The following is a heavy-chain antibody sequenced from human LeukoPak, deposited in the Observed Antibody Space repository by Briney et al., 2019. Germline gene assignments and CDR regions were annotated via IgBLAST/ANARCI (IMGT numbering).Heavy chain of an antibody. D-gene: IGHD4-23*01. Sequence: GRSLRLSCAASGFTFDDYAMHWVRQAPGKGLEWVSGISWSSGSIGYADSVKGRFTISRDNAKNSLYLQMNSLRAEDMALYFCAKGSDYGGNSGNFDYWGQGTLVTVSS. CDR1: GFTFDDYA. V-gene: IGHV3-9*03. CDR2: ISWSSGSI. CDR3: AKGSDYGGNSGNFDY. J-gene: IGHJ4*02.